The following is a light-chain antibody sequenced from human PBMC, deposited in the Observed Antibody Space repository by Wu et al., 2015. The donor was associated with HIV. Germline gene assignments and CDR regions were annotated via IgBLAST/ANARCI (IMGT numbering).Light chain of an antibody. V-gene: IGKV3-11*01. CDR1: QSIGTP. Sequence: EIVLTQSPATLSLSPGERATLSCRASQSIGTPLAWYQQRPGQSPTLLIYDASNRATGISDRFSGSGSGTDFTLTISSLESEDFAVYYCQHRFNWPLIFGQGTPLEIK. J-gene: IGKJ5*01. CDR2: DAS. CDR3: QHRFNWPLI.